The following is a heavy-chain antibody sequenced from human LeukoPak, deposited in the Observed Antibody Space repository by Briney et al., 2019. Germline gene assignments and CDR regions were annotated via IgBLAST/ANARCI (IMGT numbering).Heavy chain of an antibody. Sequence: PGGSLRLSCAASGFTFNSYTMNWVRQAPGKGLEWVSSISSSSRSIFYADSVRGRFTTSRDNAKNSLFLQMNSLRAEDTAVYYCSRSHGTITGTGVDYWGQGTLVTVSS. CDR2: ISSSSRSI. CDR1: GFTFNSYT. J-gene: IGHJ4*02. D-gene: IGHD1-20*01. V-gene: IGHV3-21*01. CDR3: SRSHGTITGTGVDY.